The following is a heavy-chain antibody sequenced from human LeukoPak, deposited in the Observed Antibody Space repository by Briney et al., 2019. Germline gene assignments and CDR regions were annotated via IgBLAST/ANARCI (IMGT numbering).Heavy chain of an antibody. V-gene: IGHV3-7*01. CDR1: GFTFSSYW. J-gene: IGHJ4*01. CDR3: VRDDYDILTGYYPDY. Sequence: GGSLRLSCAASGFTFSSYWMSWVRQAPGKGLEWVANIKQDGSEKYYVDSVKGRFTISRDNASNSLYLQMNSLRAEDTAIYYCVRDDYDILTGYYPDYWGQEPWSPSPQ. D-gene: IGHD3-9*01. CDR2: IKQDGSEK.